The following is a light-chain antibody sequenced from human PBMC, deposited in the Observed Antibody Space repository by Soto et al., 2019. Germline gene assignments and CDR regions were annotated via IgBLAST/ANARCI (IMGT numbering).Light chain of an antibody. J-gene: IGKJ2*01. CDR3: MQSLEMPYT. CDR2: LGS. V-gene: IGKV2-28*01. Sequence: EIVMTQSPPSLTVTPGEPASISCRSSQRLLHSNGNTFLDWYLQKPGQSPQLLIYLGSNRASGVSDRVSGSEAGTDFTLRISRVGAEDAVVYYCMQSLEMPYTFGEGTKLEIK. CDR1: QRLLHSNGNTF.